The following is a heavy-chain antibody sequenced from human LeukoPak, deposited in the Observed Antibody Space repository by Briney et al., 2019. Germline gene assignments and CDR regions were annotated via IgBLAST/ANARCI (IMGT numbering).Heavy chain of an antibody. CDR1: GFTFSSYW. CDR2: IKQDGSEK. J-gene: IGHJ4*02. CDR3: ARPYCSGGNRYSIDY. D-gene: IGHD2-15*01. Sequence: PGGSLRLSCAASGFTFSSYWMTWVRQAPGKGLEWVANIKQDGSEKYYVDSVKGRFTISRDNAKNSLYLQMNSLRAEDTAVYYCARPYCSGGNRYSIDYWGQGTLVTVSS. V-gene: IGHV3-7*04.